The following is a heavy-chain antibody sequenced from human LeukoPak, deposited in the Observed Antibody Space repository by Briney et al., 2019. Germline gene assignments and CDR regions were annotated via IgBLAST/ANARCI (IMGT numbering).Heavy chain of an antibody. CDR3: ARGGSWAAFDI. CDR1: GGSVSSGSYY. D-gene: IGHD1-26*01. J-gene: IGHJ3*02. CDR2: IYESRST. Sequence: KTSETLSLTCSVSGGSVSSGSYYWSWIRQPPGKGLEFIGYIYESRSTTSNPSLKSRVTISVDTSKNQFSLSLRSVTAADTAVYYCARGGSWAAFDIWGQGTMVTVSS. V-gene: IGHV4-61*01.